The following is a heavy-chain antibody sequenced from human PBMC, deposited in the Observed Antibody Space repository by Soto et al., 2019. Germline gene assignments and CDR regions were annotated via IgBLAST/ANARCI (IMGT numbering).Heavy chain of an antibody. J-gene: IGHJ6*03. CDR3: ATVGGNYYYYMDV. CDR2: IYYSGST. CDR1: GGSISSYY. D-gene: IGHD3-16*01. V-gene: IGHV4-59*01. Sequence: SETLSLTCTVSGGSISSYYWSWIRQPPGKGLEWIGYIYYSGSTNYNPSLKSRVTISVDTSKNQFSLKLSSVTAADTAVYYCATVGGNYYYYMDVWGKGTTVTVSS.